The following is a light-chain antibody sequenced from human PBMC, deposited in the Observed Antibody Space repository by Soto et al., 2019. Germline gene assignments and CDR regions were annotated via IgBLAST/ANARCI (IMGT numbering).Light chain of an antibody. J-gene: IGKJ4*01. Sequence: RARAWLSCGASQSISSSFLAWYQQKPGQAPKLLIYRASTRATGIPARISGSGSGTEFTLTISSLQSEDFAVYYCQQYNSWPHAFGGGTNVDI. CDR2: RAS. CDR3: QQYNSWPHA. CDR1: QSISSS. V-gene: IGKV3-15*01.